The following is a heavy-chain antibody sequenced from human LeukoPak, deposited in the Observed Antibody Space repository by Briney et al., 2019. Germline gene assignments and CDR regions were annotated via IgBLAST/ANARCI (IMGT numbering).Heavy chain of an antibody. CDR3: ASTPGSYDAFAI. CDR1: GGSISSGSYY. Sequence: SQTLSHTCTVSGGSISSGSYYWSWIRHPAGKRLEWIGRIYTSGSTNYDPSLKSRVTISVDTSKNQFSLKLSSVTAADTAVSYCASTPGSYDAFAIWGQGTMVTVSS. D-gene: IGHD1-26*01. J-gene: IGHJ3*02. V-gene: IGHV4-61*02. CDR2: IYTSGST.